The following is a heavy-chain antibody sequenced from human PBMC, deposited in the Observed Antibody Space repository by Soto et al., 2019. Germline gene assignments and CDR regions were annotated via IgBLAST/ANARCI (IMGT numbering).Heavy chain of an antibody. D-gene: IGHD6-13*01. CDR2: ISYGGST. CDR1: GGSINSGGYC. V-gene: IGHV4-31*03. CDR3: SRGILV. Sequence: QVQLQESGPGLVKPSQTLSLTCTVSGGSINSGGYCWSWIRQHPGKGLDWIGCISYGGSTSYNPSLKSRVTISVDTSKNHFSLKLTSVTAADTAVYYCSRGILVWGQGALITFAS. J-gene: IGHJ4*02.